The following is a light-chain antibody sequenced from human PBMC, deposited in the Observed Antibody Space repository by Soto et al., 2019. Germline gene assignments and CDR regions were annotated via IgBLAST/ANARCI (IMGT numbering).Light chain of an antibody. J-gene: IGLJ1*01. CDR2: DNN. CDR3: QSYDSSLSGYV. CDR1: SFKIGAGYD. V-gene: IGLV1-40*01. Sequence: QAGLAQPPSRSGAPGQRVTISCTGSSFKIGAGYDVHWYQQYPGTAPKLLIYDNNARPSGVPDRFSGSRSGTSASLALTGLQAEDEADYYCQSYDSSLSGYVFGAGTNVTVL.